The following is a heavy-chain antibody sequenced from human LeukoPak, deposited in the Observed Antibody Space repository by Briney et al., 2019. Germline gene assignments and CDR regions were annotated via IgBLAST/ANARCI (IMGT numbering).Heavy chain of an antibody. CDR3: TRDKLELRQFDY. D-gene: IGHD1-26*01. J-gene: IGHJ4*02. V-gene: IGHV3-15*01. Sequence: GGSLRLSCAASGFTFSNAWMSWVRQAPGKGLEWVGRIKSKPDGGAIDYAAPVKGRFIISRDDSKDMLYLQMNSLKTEDTGVYYCTRDKLELRQFDYWGQGTLVTVSS. CDR2: IKSKPDGGAI. CDR1: GFTFSNAW.